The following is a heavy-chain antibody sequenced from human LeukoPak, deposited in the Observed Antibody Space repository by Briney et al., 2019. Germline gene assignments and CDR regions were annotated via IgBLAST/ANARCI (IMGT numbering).Heavy chain of an antibody. CDR2: IFYSGST. Sequence: SETLSLTCTVSGYSISSGYYWGWIRQPPGKGLEWIGNIFYSGSTYYSPPLKSRLSISLDTSRNQFFLRLNSVTAADTAVYYCAKSNGYGLVDIWGQGTMVTVSS. V-gene: IGHV4-38-2*02. CDR3: AKSNGYGLVDI. CDR1: GYSISSGYY. D-gene: IGHD3-10*01. J-gene: IGHJ3*02.